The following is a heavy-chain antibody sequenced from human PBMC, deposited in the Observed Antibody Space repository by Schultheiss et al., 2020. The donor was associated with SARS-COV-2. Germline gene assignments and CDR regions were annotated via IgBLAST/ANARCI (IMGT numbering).Heavy chain of an antibody. D-gene: IGHD5-18*01. CDR2: VSHSGGT. CDR1: GESFNGFS. Sequence: SETLSLTCAVYGESFNGFSWTWIRQSPGKGLEWIGQVSHSGGTHYSPSLKSRVTISVDTSKNQFSLKLRSVTPADTAVYFCARDGYSYGTFGYWGQGTLVTVSS. CDR3: ARDGYSYGTFGY. V-gene: IGHV4-34*01. J-gene: IGHJ4*02.